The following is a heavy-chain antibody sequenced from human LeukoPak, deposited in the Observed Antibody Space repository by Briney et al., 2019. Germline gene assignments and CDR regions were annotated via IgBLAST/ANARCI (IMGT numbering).Heavy chain of an antibody. J-gene: IGHJ4*02. CDR1: GFTFDDYA. CDR3: AKDALVVPAASDY. D-gene: IGHD2-2*01. CDR2: ISWNSGSI. V-gene: IGHV3-9*01. Sequence: PGGSLRLSCAASGFTFDDYAMHWVRQAPGKGLEWVSGISWNSGSIGYADSVKGRFTISRDNSKNTLYLQMNSLRAEDTAVYYCAKDALVVPAASDYWGQGTLVTVSS.